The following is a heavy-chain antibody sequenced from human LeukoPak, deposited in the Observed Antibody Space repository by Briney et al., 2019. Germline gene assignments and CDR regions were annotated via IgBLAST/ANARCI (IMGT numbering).Heavy chain of an antibody. V-gene: IGHV1-2*02. D-gene: IGHD1-26*01. CDR2: IIPIFGTA. CDR1: GYTFTGYY. Sequence: ASVKVSCKASGYTFTGYYMHWVRQAPGQGLEWMGGIIPIFGTANYAQKFQGRVTMTTDTSTSTAYMELRSLRSDDTAVYYCALYSGSYSLSGAFDFW. CDR3: ALYSGSYSLSGAFDF. J-gene: IGHJ3*01.